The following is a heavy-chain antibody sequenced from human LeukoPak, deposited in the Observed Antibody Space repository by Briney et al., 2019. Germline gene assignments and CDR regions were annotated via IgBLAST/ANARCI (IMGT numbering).Heavy chain of an antibody. CDR1: GGSISSSNW. Sequence: SETLSLTCTVSGGSISSSNWWSWVRQPPGKGLEWIGEIYHSGSTNYNPSLKSRVTISVDKSKNQFSLKLSSVTAADTAVYYCARRERGSGSYFANAYDYWGQGTLVTVSS. J-gene: IGHJ4*02. CDR2: IYHSGST. D-gene: IGHD3-10*01. CDR3: ARRERGSGSYFANAYDY. V-gene: IGHV4-4*02.